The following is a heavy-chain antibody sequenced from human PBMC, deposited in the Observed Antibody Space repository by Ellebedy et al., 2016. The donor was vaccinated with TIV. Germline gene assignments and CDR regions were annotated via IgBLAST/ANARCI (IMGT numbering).Heavy chain of an antibody. D-gene: IGHD2-2*01. Sequence: PGGSLRLSCAASGFTFSSYAMHWVRQAPGKGLEYVSAISSNGGSTYYANSVKGRFTISRDNSKNTLYLQMGSLRAEDMAVYYCARGPNIVVVPASQPGLLVDAFDIWGQGTMVTVSS. CDR1: GFTFSSYA. CDR2: ISSNGGST. V-gene: IGHV3-64*01. J-gene: IGHJ3*02. CDR3: ARGPNIVVVPASQPGLLVDAFDI.